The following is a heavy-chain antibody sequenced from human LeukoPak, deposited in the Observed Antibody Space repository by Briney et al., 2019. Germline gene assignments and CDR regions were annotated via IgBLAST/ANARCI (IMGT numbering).Heavy chain of an antibody. J-gene: IGHJ4*02. Sequence: PGGSLRLSCAASGFTFSSYAMHWVRQAPGKGLEWVALISYDGSNEYYADSVKGRFTISRDNSKKTLYLQMNSLRAEDTAVYYCASDMSYSGYYIDYWGQGTLVTVSS. CDR3: ASDMSYSGYYIDY. CDR2: ISYDGSNE. D-gene: IGHD3-3*01. CDR1: GFTFSSYA. V-gene: IGHV3-30-3*01.